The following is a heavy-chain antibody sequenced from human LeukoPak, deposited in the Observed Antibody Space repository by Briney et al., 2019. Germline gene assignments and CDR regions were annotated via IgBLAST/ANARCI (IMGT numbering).Heavy chain of an antibody. Sequence: GGSLRLSCAASGFTFSSYAMSWVRQAPGKGLEGVSAISGSGGSTYYADSVKGRFTISRDNSKNTLYLQMNSLRAEDTAVYYCAKVKVTMVRGVIYYFDYWGQGTLVTVSS. D-gene: IGHD3-10*01. V-gene: IGHV3-23*01. CDR3: AKVKVTMVRGVIYYFDY. J-gene: IGHJ4*02. CDR1: GFTFSSYA. CDR2: ISGSGGST.